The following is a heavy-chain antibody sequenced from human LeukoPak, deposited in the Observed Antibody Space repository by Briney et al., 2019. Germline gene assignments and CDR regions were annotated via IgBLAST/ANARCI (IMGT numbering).Heavy chain of an antibody. CDR1: GYTFTSKG. CDR2: ISAYNGNT. V-gene: IGHV1-18*01. J-gene: IGHJ4*02. CDR3: ARVFGGSRALDY. D-gene: IGHD1-26*01. Sequence: ASVKVSCKASGYTFTSKGISWVRQAPGQGLEWMGWISAYNGNTNYAQKFQGRVTMTRDTSISTAYMELSRLRSDDTAVYYCARVFGGSRALDYWGQGTLVTVSS.